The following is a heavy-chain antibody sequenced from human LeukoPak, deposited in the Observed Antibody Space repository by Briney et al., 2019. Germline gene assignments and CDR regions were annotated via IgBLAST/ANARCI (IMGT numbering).Heavy chain of an antibody. D-gene: IGHD1-1*01. Sequence: GGSLRLSCAASGFTFRSYAMSWVRQAPGKGLEWVSAISGSGGSTYYADSVKGRFTISRHNSKNTVYLQMNNLRAEDTAMYYCARVDTTLSYKLDYWGQGTLVTVSS. CDR3: ARVDTTLSYKLDY. CDR1: GFTFRSYA. V-gene: IGHV3-23*01. CDR2: ISGSGGST. J-gene: IGHJ4*02.